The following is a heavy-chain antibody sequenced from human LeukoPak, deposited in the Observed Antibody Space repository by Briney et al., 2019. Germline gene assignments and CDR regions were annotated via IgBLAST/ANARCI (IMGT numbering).Heavy chain of an antibody. CDR3: ARDLSESQDAFDV. CDR2: ISSRGNTI. J-gene: IGHJ3*01. Sequence: GGSLRLSCVASGFTFSSYEMNWVRQAPGKGLEWLSYISSRGNTIYHADSVKGRFSISRDNAKSSLFLRMNSLRAEDTALYYCARDLSESQDAFDVWGRGTMVTVSS. D-gene: IGHD1-26*01. V-gene: IGHV3-48*03. CDR1: GFTFSSYE.